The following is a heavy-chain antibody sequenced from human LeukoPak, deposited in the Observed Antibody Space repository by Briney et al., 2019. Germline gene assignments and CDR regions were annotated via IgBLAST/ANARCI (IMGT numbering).Heavy chain of an antibody. V-gene: IGHV4-39*01. CDR2: IYYSGST. J-gene: IGHJ4*02. D-gene: IGHD3-10*01. CDR3: VRHGWVRGVTYFDS. CDR1: GGSISSSGYY. Sequence: KPSETLSLTCTVSGGSISSSGYYWGWIRQPPGKGLEWIASIYYSGSTYYNPSLKSRVTMSGDTSKNEFSLNLTSVTAADTAVYYCVRHGWVRGVTYFDSWGQGTLVTVSS.